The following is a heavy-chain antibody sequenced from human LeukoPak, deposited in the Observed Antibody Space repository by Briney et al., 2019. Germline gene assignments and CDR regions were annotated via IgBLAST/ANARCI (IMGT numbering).Heavy chain of an antibody. CDR3: ARVPATVKADY. D-gene: IGHD4-17*01. V-gene: IGHV3-7*04. J-gene: IGHJ4*02. CDR2: INQDGSAK. Sequence: GGSLRLSCAASGFPFRNYGMTGARQAPGKGLKWGANINQDGSAKYYVVSVKGRFTISRDNAKNSLFLHMNSLRAEDTALYFCARVPATVKADYWGQGTLVTVSS. CDR1: GFPFRNYG.